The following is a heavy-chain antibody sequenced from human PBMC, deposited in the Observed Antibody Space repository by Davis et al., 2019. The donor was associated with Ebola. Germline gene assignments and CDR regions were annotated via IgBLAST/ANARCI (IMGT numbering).Heavy chain of an antibody. D-gene: IGHD1-14*01. J-gene: IGHJ4*02. CDR3: ARGRSYLGY. CDR2: INHSGST. CDR1: GFTFSSYA. V-gene: IGHV4-34*01. Sequence: ESLKISCAASGFTFSSYAMHWVRQAPGKGLEWIGEINHSGSTNYNPSLKSRVTISVDTSKNQFSLKLSSVTAADTAVYYCARGRSYLGYWGQGTLVTVSS.